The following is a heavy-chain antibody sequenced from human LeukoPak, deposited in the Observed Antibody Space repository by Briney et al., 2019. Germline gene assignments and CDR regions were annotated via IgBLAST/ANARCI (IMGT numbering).Heavy chain of an antibody. J-gene: IGHJ4*02. Sequence: GGSLRLSCAASGLTFNSYWMSWVRQAPGKGLEWVADIKQDGRKNYYADSVKGRFTISRDNANTSLYLQMNSLRAEDTAVYYCARGRTTVTPGYFDCWGQGTLVTVSS. CDR2: IKQDGRKN. CDR1: GLTFNSYW. V-gene: IGHV3-7*03. D-gene: IGHD4-17*01. CDR3: ARGRTTVTPGYFDC.